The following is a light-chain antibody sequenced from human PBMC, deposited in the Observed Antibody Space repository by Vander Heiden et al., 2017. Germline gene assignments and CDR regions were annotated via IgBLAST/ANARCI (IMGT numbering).Light chain of an antibody. J-gene: IGLJ1*01. Sequence: SALTLPAPVSGSLAQSLTTTCTGTSSEVGSYKFVSWYQQHPGKAPKLVIYEGIKRPSGVSNRFSGSPSGNTASLTISGLQPEDEADYYCYSYVGSRVYVFGAGTKVTVL. CDR3: YSYVGSRVYV. V-gene: IGLV2-23*01. CDR1: SSEVGSYKF. CDR2: EGI.